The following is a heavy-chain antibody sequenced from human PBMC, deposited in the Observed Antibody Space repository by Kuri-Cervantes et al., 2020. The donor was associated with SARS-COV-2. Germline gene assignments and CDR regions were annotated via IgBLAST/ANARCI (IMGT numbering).Heavy chain of an antibody. J-gene: IGHJ4*02. D-gene: IGHD1-26*01. CDR2: ISYDGSNK. CDR3: ARGYGGSYFSHFDY. CDR1: GLTFSSYG. V-gene: IGHV3-30*03. Sequence: GESLKISCAASGLTFSSYGMHWVRQAPGKGLEWVAVISYDGSNKYYADSAKGRFTISRDNSKNTLYLQMNSLRAEDTAVYYCARGYGGSYFSHFDYWGQGTLVTVSS.